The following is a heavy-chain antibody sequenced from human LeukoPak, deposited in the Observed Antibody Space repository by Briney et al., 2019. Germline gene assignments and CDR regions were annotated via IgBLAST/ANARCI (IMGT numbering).Heavy chain of an antibody. Sequence: PGGSLRLSCAASGFTFSSYWMHWVRQAPGKGLVWVSRINSDGSSTSYADSVKGRFTISRDNAKNTLYLQMNSLRAEDTAVYYCARMSIAAEYYYMDVWGKGTTVTVSS. V-gene: IGHV3-74*01. D-gene: IGHD6-25*01. J-gene: IGHJ6*03. CDR3: ARMSIAAEYYYMDV. CDR1: GFTFSSYW. CDR2: INSDGSST.